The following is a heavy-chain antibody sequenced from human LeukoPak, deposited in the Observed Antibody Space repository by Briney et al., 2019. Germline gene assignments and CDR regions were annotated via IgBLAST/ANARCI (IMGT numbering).Heavy chain of an antibody. D-gene: IGHD3-22*01. J-gene: IGHJ4*02. Sequence: ASVKVSCKASGYTFTGYYMHWVRQAPGQGLEWMGWINPNSGGTNYAQKFQGRVTMTRDTSISTAYMELRRLRSDDTAVYYCAREFRVYSLKGLLLLKYWGQGTLVTVSS. CDR1: GYTFTGYY. V-gene: IGHV1-2*02. CDR3: AREFRVYSLKGLLLLKY. CDR2: INPNSGGT.